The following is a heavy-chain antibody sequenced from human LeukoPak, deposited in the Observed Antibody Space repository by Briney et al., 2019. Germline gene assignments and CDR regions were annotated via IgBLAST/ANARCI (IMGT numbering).Heavy chain of an antibody. Sequence: GGSLRLSCAASGFTFSSYAMSWVRQAPGKGLEWVSAISGSGGSTYCADSVKGRFTISRDNSKNTLYLQMNSLRAEDTAVYYCAKVRHIVVVTAAFDYWGQGTLVTVSS. CDR2: ISGSGGST. J-gene: IGHJ4*02. V-gene: IGHV3-23*01. D-gene: IGHD2-21*02. CDR3: AKVRHIVVVTAAFDY. CDR1: GFTFSSYA.